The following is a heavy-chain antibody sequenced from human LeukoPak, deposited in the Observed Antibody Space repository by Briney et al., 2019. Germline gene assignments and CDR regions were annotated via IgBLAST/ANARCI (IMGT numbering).Heavy chain of an antibody. V-gene: IGHV1-18*01. J-gene: IGHJ5*02. D-gene: IGHD3-10*01. Sequence: ASVKVSCKASGYTFTRYGISWVRQAPGQGLEWMGWISAYNGNTNYAQKLQGRVTMTTDTSTSTAYMELRSLRSDDTAVYYCARYTYYSGSGVWFDPWGQGTLVTVSS. CDR1: GYTFTRYG. CDR2: ISAYNGNT. CDR3: ARYTYYSGSGVWFDP.